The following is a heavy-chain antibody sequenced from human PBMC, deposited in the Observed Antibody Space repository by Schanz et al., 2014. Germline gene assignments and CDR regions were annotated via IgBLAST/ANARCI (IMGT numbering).Heavy chain of an antibody. J-gene: IGHJ4*02. CDR3: AKDSSDWLLSYYLDY. D-gene: IGHD3-9*01. Sequence: QVQLVESGGRVVQPRKSLRLPCAASGFTFSSYGIHWVRQAPGKGLEWVAFMSHDGSYKDYADSVKGRFTISRDNSNNTLSLQMNSLRAEVTAVYCCAKDSSDWLLSYYLDYWGQGPLVTVSS. V-gene: IGHV3-30*18. CDR2: MSHDGSYK. CDR1: GFTFSSYG.